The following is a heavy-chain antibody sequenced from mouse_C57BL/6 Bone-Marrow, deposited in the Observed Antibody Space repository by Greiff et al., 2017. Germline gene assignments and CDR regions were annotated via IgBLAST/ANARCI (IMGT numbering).Heavy chain of an antibody. Sequence: QVHVKQSGAELVKPGASVKLSCKTSGYTFTSYWMHWVKQRPGRGLEWIGRTDPNRGGTKYNEKFKSKATLTVDKPSSTAYMQLSSLTSEDSAVYYCARFYGSSYVEGAMDYWGQGTSVTVSS. V-gene: IGHV1-72*01. CDR3: ARFYGSSYVEGAMDY. D-gene: IGHD1-1*01. CDR1: GYTFTSYW. CDR2: TDPNRGGT. J-gene: IGHJ4*01.